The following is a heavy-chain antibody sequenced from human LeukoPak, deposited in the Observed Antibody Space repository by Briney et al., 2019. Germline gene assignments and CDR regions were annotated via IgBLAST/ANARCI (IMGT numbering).Heavy chain of an antibody. Sequence: GGSLRLSCAASGFTFSTHTKAWVRQAPGKGLEWVSYISGSTSVIYYADSVKGRFTISRDNAKNSLYLQMNSLRTEDTAIYYCARGLYYIDVWGNGTAVTVS. V-gene: IGHV3-48*01. CDR3: ARGLYYIDV. CDR2: ISGSTSVI. J-gene: IGHJ6*03. CDR1: GFTFSTHT.